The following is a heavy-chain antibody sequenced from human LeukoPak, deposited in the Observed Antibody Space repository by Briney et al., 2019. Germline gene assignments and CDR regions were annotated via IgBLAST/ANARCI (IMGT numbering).Heavy chain of an antibody. Sequence: GASVKVSCKASGYTLTGHYMHWVRQAPGQGLEWMGWINPNTGGTNHAQKFQGRVIMTRDTSINTAYMELSRLRSDDTAVYYCARALSSGWYRAPIDYWGQGTLVTVSS. CDR2: INPNTGGT. D-gene: IGHD6-19*01. V-gene: IGHV1-2*02. J-gene: IGHJ4*02. CDR3: ARALSSGWYRAPIDY. CDR1: GYTLTGHY.